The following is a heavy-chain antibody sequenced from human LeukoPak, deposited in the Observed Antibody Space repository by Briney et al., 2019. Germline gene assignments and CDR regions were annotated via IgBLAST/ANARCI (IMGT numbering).Heavy chain of an antibody. D-gene: IGHD3-10*01. J-gene: IGHJ4*02. V-gene: IGHV4-59*01. Sequence: SETLSLTCTVSGGSISSYYWSWIRQPPGKGLEWIGYIYYSGSTNYNPSLKSRVTISVDTSKNQFSLKLTSVTAADTAVYYCARGLWFGEGLDDYWGQGTLVTVSS. CDR3: ARGLWFGEGLDDY. CDR2: IYYSGST. CDR1: GGSISSYY.